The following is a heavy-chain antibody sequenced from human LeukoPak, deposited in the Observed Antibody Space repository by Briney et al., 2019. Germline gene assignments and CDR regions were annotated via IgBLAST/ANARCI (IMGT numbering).Heavy chain of an antibody. Sequence: SETLSLTCPVCGGCLHGYYWRWLRQPPGKGLEWIGEINHSGSTNYNPSLKSRVTISVDTSKNQFSLELSSVTAADTSVYYCARLGLVYCSRTICPLDAFDIWGQGTMVTVSS. CDR3: ARLGLVYCSRTICPLDAFDI. V-gene: IGHV4-34*01. J-gene: IGHJ3*02. CDR1: GGCLHGYY. CDR2: INHSGST. D-gene: IGHD2-2*01.